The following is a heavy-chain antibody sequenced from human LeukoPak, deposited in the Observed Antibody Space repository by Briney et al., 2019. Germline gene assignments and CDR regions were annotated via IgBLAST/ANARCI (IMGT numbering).Heavy chain of an antibody. V-gene: IGHV4-59*08. CDR1: GGSINSYY. CDR2: IYYSGST. CDR3: ARVLYSSHAFDI. D-gene: IGHD6-19*01. Sequence: SETLSLTCTVSGGSINSYYWSWIRQPPGKGLEWIGYIYYSGSTNYNPSLKSRVTISVDTSKNQFSLKLSSVTAADTAVYYCARVLYSSHAFDIWGQGTMVTVSS. J-gene: IGHJ3*02.